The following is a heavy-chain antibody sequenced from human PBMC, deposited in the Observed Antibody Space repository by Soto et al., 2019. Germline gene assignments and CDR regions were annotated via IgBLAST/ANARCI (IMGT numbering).Heavy chain of an antibody. Sequence: GASVKVSCKASGYTFTSYGISWVRQAPGQGLEWMGWISAYNGNTNYAQKLQGRVTMTTDTSTSTAYMELRSLRSDDTAVYYCARYNDPDCSSTSCYTPPHAFDIWGQGTMVTVSS. J-gene: IGHJ3*02. V-gene: IGHV1-18*04. CDR2: ISAYNGNT. D-gene: IGHD2-2*02. CDR3: ARYNDPDCSSTSCYTPPHAFDI. CDR1: GYTFTSYG.